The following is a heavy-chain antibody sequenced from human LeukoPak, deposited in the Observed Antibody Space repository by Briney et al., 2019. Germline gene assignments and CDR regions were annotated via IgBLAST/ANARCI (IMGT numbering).Heavy chain of an antibody. CDR3: VRAFQPPGSWYILGFVEDAFDI. CDR1: GFPFSSYP. J-gene: IGHJ3*02. Sequence: GGSLRLSCAGSGFPFSSYPISWVRQPPGKGLEWVSVITASGDSTYSADSVKGRFTISRDNSKNTVFLQMNSLRAEDTAVYYCVRAFQPPGSWYILGFVEDAFDIWGQGIMVTVSS. CDR2: ITASGDST. D-gene: IGHD6-13*01. V-gene: IGHV3-23*01.